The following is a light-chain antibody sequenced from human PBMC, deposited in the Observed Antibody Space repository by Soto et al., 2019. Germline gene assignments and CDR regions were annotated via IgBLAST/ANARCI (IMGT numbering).Light chain of an antibody. V-gene: IGKV3-15*01. CDR3: QQYSNWPPIT. Sequence: EIVVTHSPATLSVSPGERATLSCRASEVVTTNLAWYQQKPGQAPRLLIYGASTRAAGNPARFSGSGSGTHFTHTISSVQSEDFAVYYCQQYSNWPPITFGQGTRLEIK. CDR1: EVVTTN. CDR2: GAS. J-gene: IGKJ5*01.